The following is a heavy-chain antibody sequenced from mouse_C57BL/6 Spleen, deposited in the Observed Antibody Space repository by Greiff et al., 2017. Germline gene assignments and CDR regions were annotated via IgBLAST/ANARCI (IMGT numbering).Heavy chain of an antibody. CDR3: ARDGSRYAYAMDD. Sequence: QVQLQQPGAELVRPGSSVKLSCKASGYTFTSYWMHWVKQRPIQGLEWIGNIDPSDSETHYNQKFKDKATLTVDKSSSTAYMQLSSLPSEDSAVYYCARDGSRYAYAMDDWGKGTSVTVSS. CDR1: GYTFTSYW. V-gene: IGHV1-52*01. J-gene: IGHJ4*01. D-gene: IGHD1-1*01. CDR2: IDPSDSET.